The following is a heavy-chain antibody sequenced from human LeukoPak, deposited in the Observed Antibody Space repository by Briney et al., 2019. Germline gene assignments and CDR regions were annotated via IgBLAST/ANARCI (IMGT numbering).Heavy chain of an antibody. V-gene: IGHV4-30-4*01. J-gene: IGHJ4*02. D-gene: IGHD3-10*01. CDR2: IYYSGST. Sequence: PSETLSLTCTVSGGSISSGDYYWSWIRQPPGKGLEWIGYIYYSGSTYYNPSLKSRVTISVDTSKNQFSLKLSSVTAADTAVYYCARDVTMVRGVIISPPFGYWGQGTLVTVSS. CDR3: ARDVTMVRGVIISPPFGY. CDR1: GGSISSGDYY.